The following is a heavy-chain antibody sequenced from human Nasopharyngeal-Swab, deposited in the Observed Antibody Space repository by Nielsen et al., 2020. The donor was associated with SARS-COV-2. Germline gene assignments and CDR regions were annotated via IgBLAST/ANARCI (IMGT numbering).Heavy chain of an antibody. CDR3: ARDPEAVAPFYGMDV. V-gene: IGHV1-2*06. CDR2: ISPNSGAT. J-gene: IGHJ6*02. Sequence: ASVKVSCKASGNTFNAYFLHWARQAPGQGLEWMGRISPNSGATDYAQKFQGRVTVTRDTSTSVVYMELSSLRSEDTAVYYCARDPEAVAPFYGMDVWGQGTTVTVSS. CDR1: GNTFNAYF. D-gene: IGHD6-19*01.